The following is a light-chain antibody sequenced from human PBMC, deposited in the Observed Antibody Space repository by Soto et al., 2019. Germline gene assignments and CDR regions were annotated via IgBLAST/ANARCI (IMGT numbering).Light chain of an antibody. CDR1: SSDAGAYDV. Sequence: QSALTQPASVSGSPGQSITISCSGASSDAGAYDVFSWYQQYPGEAPKLIIYEAIKRPSGISDLFSGSKSANMASLTISGLQTEDEADYYCCAYARCNIFLFGGGTKVTVL. CDR2: EAI. CDR3: CAYARCNIFL. V-gene: IGLV2-23*02. J-gene: IGLJ2*01.